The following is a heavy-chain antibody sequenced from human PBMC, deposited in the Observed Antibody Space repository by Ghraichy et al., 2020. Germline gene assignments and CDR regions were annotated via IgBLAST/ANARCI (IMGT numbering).Heavy chain of an antibody. D-gene: IGHD4-17*01. CDR1: GGSISSSSYY. Sequence: SETLSLTCTVSGGSISSSSYYWGWIRQPPGKGLEWIGSIYYSGSTYYNPSLKSRVTISVDTSKNQFSLKLSSVTAADTAVYYCARHEAATVTTALDYWGQGTLVTVSS. CDR2: IYYSGST. CDR3: ARHEAATVTTALDY. V-gene: IGHV4-39*01. J-gene: IGHJ4*02.